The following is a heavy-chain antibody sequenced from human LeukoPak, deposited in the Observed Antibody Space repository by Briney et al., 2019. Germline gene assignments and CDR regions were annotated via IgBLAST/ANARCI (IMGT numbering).Heavy chain of an antibody. CDR2: ISNYGGGT. J-gene: IGHJ5*02. Sequence: GGSLRLSCAASGFIFNNYGLIWVRQATGKGLEWVSVISNYGGGTTYADFVKGRFTISRDNSKNTLFLQMNSLRAGDTALYYCAKGGSGYFLDLWGQGTLVTVSS. V-gene: IGHV3-23*01. D-gene: IGHD3-22*01. CDR3: AKGGSGYFLDL. CDR1: GFIFNNYG.